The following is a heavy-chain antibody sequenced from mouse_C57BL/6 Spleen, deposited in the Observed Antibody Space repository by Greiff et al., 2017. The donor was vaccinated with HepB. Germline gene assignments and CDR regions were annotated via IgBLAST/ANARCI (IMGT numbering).Heavy chain of an antibody. CDR3: ARRGIYYDYEGFSY. Sequence: VQLQQPGAELVKPGASVKMSCKASGYTFTSYWITWVKQRPGQGLEWIGDIYPGSGSTNYNEKFKSKATLTVDTSSSTAYMQLISLTSEDSAVYYCARRGIYYDYEGFSYWGQGTLVTVSA. CDR2: IYPGSGST. V-gene: IGHV1-55*01. J-gene: IGHJ3*01. D-gene: IGHD2-4*01. CDR1: GYTFTSYW.